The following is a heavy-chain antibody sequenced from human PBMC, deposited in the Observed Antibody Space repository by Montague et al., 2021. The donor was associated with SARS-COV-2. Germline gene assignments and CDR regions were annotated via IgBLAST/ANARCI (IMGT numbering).Heavy chain of an antibody. Sequence: SETLSLTCTVSGGSIRTSSYYWGWIRQPPGKGLDWIGSIYYSGSTYYNPSLKSRVTISVDTSKNQFSLKLSSVTAADTAVYYCAMRGGALDAFDIWGQRTMVIVSS. CDR2: IYYSGST. CDR1: GGSIRTSSYY. D-gene: IGHD4-17*01. CDR3: AMRGGALDAFDI. J-gene: IGHJ3*02. V-gene: IGHV4-39*01.